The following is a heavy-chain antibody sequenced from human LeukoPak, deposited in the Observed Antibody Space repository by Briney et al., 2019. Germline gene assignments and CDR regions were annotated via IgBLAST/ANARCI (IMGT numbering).Heavy chain of an antibody. J-gene: IGHJ3*02. D-gene: IGHD3-22*01. CDR1: GFTFSDYY. CDR2: ISSSGSTI. CDR3: ARDSSGYSSDAFGI. V-gene: IGHV3-11*01. Sequence: GGSLRLSCAASGFTFSDYYMSWIRQAPGKGLEWVSYISSSGSTIYYADSVKGRFTISRDNAKNSLYLQMNSLRAEDTAVYYCARDSSGYSSDAFGIWGQGTMVTVSS.